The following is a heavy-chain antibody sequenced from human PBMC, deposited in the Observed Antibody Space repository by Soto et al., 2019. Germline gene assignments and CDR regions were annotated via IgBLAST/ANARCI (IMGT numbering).Heavy chain of an antibody. CDR3: ARGVSGTDGLVGGDYYYYYYMDV. J-gene: IGHJ6*03. CDR1: GYTFTSYG. V-gene: IGHV1-18*01. D-gene: IGHD1-1*01. CDR2: ISAYNGNT. Sequence: ASVKVSCKASGYTFTSYGISWVRQAPGQGLEWMGWISAYNGNTNYAQKLQGRVTMTTDTSTSTAYMELRSLRSDDTAVYYCARGVSGTDGLVGGDYYYYYYMDVWGKGTTVTVSS.